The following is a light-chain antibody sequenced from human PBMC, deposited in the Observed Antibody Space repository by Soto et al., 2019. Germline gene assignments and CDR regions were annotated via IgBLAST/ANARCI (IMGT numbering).Light chain of an antibody. CDR3: SSYAGSNNYV. CDR1: SSDVGGYNY. J-gene: IGLJ1*01. V-gene: IGLV2-8*01. CDR2: EVS. Sequence: QSVLTQPPSASGSPGQSVTISCTGTSSDVGGYNYVSWYQQHPGKAPKLMIYEVSKRPSGVPDRFSGSKSGNTASLTVSGFQAEDEADYYCSSYAGSNNYVFGTATKLTVL.